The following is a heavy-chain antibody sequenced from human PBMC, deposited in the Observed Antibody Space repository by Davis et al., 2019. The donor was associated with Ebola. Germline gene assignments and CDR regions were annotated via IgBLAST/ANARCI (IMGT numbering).Heavy chain of an antibody. D-gene: IGHD3/OR15-3a*01. J-gene: IGHJ4*02. V-gene: IGHV4-34*01. CDR3: ARAVGLRGKPIDY. Sequence: SETLSLTCAVYGGSFSGYYWSCIRQPPGKGLEWIGEINHSGSTNYNPSLKSRVTISVDTSKNQFSLKLSSVTAADTAVYYCARAVGLRGKPIDYWGQGTLVTVSS. CDR2: INHSGST. CDR1: GGSFSGYY.